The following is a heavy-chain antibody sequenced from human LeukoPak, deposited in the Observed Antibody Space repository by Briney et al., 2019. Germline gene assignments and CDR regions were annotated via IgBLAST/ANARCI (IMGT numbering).Heavy chain of an antibody. CDR3: ARGQGATVPKVGKNSFDR. V-gene: IGHV4-34*01. CDR2: INHSGNT. D-gene: IGHD1-26*01. CDR1: VGSFSGYY. J-gene: IGHJ5*02. Sequence: DTPSLTCALYVGSFSGYYGCGIPQPPEEGVEGIGDINHSGNTNYNPSLKSRFTISGDTAKNQLSLKLITLTAADTAVYYCARGQGATVPKVGKNSFDRWEQRPLIIVS.